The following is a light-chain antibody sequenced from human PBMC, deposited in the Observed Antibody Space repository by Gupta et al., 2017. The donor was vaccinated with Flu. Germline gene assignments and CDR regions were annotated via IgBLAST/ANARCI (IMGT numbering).Light chain of an antibody. CDR3: QQRRDWPFT. J-gene: IGKJ4*01. CDR2: DAS. V-gene: IGKV3-11*01. Sequence: EIVLTQSPATLSLSPGERATLSCRASQSIDSQLAWYQQKPGQAPRLFVYDASNRATGIPARFSGSGSGTDYTLSISSLEPEDFAVYYCQQRRDWPFTFGGGTKVEIK. CDR1: QSIDSQ.